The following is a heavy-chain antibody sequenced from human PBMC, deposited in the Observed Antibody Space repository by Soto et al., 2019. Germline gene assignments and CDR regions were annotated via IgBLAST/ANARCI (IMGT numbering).Heavy chain of an antibody. CDR2: IKQDGSEK. V-gene: IGHV3-7*05. D-gene: IGHD3-10*01. CDR3: ARFPTITMVRGSRL. J-gene: IGHJ4*02. Sequence: EVQLVESGGGLVQPGGSLRLSCAASGFTFSSYWMSWVRQAPGKGLEWVANIKQDGSEKYYVDSVKGRFTISRDNAKNSLYLQMNSLRAEDTAVYYCARFPTITMVRGSRLWGQGTLVTVSS. CDR1: GFTFSSYW.